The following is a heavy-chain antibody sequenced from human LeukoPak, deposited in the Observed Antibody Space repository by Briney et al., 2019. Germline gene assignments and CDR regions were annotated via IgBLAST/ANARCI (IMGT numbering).Heavy chain of an antibody. CDR3: ATYVDTAMVTGWFDP. D-gene: IGHD5-18*01. V-gene: IGHV4-31*03. J-gene: IGHJ5*02. Sequence: PSEALSLTCTVSGASISSGGYYWSWIRQHPGRGLEWIGYIYYSGSTYYNPSLKSRVTISVDTSKNQFPLKLNSVTAADTAVYYCATYVDTAMVTGWFDPWGQGTLVTVSS. CDR1: GASISSGGYY. CDR2: IYYSGST.